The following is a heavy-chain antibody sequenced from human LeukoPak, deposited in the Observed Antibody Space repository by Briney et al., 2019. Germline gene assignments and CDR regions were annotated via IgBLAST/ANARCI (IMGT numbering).Heavy chain of an antibody. Sequence: PSETLSLTCTVSGGSISDFYWSWIRQPAGKGLEYIGRVSATGSTSFNPSLQSRVTMSVDTSKSQFSPKLSSVTAADTAVYYCAQVTVGGHFDFWGQGILVTVSS. V-gene: IGHV4-4*07. CDR2: VSATGST. D-gene: IGHD6-19*01. CDR3: AQVTVGGHFDF. CDR1: GGSISDFY. J-gene: IGHJ4*02.